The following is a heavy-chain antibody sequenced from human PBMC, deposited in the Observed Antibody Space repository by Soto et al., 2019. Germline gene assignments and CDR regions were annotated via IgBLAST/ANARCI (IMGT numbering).Heavy chain of an antibody. Sequence: GSLRVSCAASGFTFSSYAMSWVRQAPGKGLEWVSAISGSGGSTYYADSVKGRFTISRDNSKNTLFLQMNSLRAEDTAVYYFAKDSGDSSSWSYYYYYGMDVWGQGTTVTVSS. CDR2: ISGSGGST. CDR3: AKDSGDSSSWSYYYYYGMDV. CDR1: GFTFSSYA. D-gene: IGHD6-13*01. V-gene: IGHV3-23*01. J-gene: IGHJ6*02.